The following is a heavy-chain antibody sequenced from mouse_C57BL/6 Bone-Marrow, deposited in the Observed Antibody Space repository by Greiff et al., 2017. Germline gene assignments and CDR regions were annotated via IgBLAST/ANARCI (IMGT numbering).Heavy chain of an antibody. J-gene: IGHJ3*01. D-gene: IGHD2-4*01. CDR3: ARGLRAWFAY. CDR2: ISNGGGST. V-gene: IGHV5-12*01. CDR1: GFTFSDYY. Sequence: EVKLMESGGGLVQPGGSLKLSCAASGFTFSDYYMYWVRQTPEKRLEWVAYISNGGGSTYYPDTVKGRFTISRDNAKNTLYLQMSRLKSEDTAMYYCARGLRAWFAYWGQGTLVTVSA.